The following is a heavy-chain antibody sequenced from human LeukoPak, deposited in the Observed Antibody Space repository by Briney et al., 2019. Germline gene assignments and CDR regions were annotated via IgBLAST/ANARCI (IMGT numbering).Heavy chain of an antibody. V-gene: IGHV7-4-1*02. D-gene: IGHD1-26*01. CDR1: GYTFNSCA. Sequence: ASVKVSCKASGYTFNSCAMNWVRQAPGQGLEWMGWINTNTGDPAYAQGFTGRFVFSLDTSVSTAYLQISSLKAEDTAVYYCARTSPSGSYYDFDYWGQGTLVTVSS. CDR2: INTNTGDP. CDR3: ARTSPSGSYYDFDY. J-gene: IGHJ4*02.